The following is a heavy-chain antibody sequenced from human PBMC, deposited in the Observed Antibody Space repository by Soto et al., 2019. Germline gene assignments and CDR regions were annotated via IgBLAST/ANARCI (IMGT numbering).Heavy chain of an antibody. D-gene: IGHD2-15*01. CDR3: CVVKRRDQYSTSGYWFDP. V-gene: IGHV3-15*01. CDR1: GFTFSHAW. CDR2: IKSKTDGETK. J-gene: IGHJ5*02. Sequence: VALRLSFAASGFTFSHAWMSWVRQAPGKGLEWVGRIKSKTDGETKDYGAPVRGRFTISRDDSKDTLYLQMNSLRIEDTAVYYCCVVKRRDQYSTSGYWFDPWGPGTLVTVSS.